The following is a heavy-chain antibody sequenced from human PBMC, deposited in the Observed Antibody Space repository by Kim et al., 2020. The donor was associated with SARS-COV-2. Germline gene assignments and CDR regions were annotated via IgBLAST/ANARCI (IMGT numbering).Heavy chain of an antibody. CDR3: AISEY. V-gene: IGHV3-21*01. D-gene: IGHD3-16*02. J-gene: IGHJ4*02. CDR2: SSSSYI. Sequence: SSSSYIYYEDSVKGRFTISRDNAKNSLYLQMNSPRAEDTAVYYCAISEYWGQGTLVTVSS.